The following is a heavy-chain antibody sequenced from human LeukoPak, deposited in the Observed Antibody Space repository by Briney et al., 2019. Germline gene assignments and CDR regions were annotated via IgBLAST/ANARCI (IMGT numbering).Heavy chain of an antibody. D-gene: IGHD3-3*01. V-gene: IGHV1-69*05. CDR1: GGTFSSYA. Sequence: ASVKVSCKASGGTFSSYAISWVRQAPGQGLEWMGGIIPIFGTANYAQKFQGRVTMTTDTSTSTAYMELRSLRSDDTAVYYCARVHRGYYDFWSGYPDYWGQGTLVTVSS. CDR2: IIPIFGTA. J-gene: IGHJ4*02. CDR3: ARVHRGYYDFWSGYPDY.